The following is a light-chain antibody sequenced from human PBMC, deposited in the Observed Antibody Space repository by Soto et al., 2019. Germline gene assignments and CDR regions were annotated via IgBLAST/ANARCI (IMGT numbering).Light chain of an antibody. CDR2: DVS. CDR3: AAWDCSLSPLM. CDR1: SSDVGGYNY. Sequence: QSVLTQPASVSGSPGQSITISCTGTSSDVGGYNYVSWYQQHPGKAPKLMIYDVSNRPSGVSNRFSGSKSGTSASLAISGLRSEDEADYYCAAWDCSLSPLMFGGGT. J-gene: IGLJ3*02. V-gene: IGLV2-14*01.